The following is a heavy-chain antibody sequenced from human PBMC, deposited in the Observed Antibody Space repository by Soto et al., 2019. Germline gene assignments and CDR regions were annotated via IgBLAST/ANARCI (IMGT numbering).Heavy chain of an antibody. CDR3: ARDCDRSGYYCY. V-gene: IGHV1-18*01. D-gene: IGHD3-22*01. CDR1: GYTFTSYG. CDR2: ISVYNGNT. Sequence: ASVKVSCKASGYTFTSYGISWVRQAPGQGLEWMGWISVYNGNTNYAQKLQGRVTMTTDTSTTTAYMELRSLRSDDTAVYYCARDCDRSGYYCYWGKGPLVTVSS. J-gene: IGHJ4*02.